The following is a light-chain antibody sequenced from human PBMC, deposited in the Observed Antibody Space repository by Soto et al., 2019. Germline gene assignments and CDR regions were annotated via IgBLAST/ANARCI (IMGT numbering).Light chain of an antibody. V-gene: IGLV3-1*01. CDR2: QDS. J-gene: IGLJ1*01. CDR3: QAWDSSTASYV. CDR1: KLGDKY. Sequence: YELTQPPSVSVSPGQTASITCSGDKLGDKYACWYQQKPGQSPVLVIYQDSKRPSGIPERFSGSNSGNTATLTISGTQAMDEADYYCQAWDSSTASYVFGTGTKVTVL.